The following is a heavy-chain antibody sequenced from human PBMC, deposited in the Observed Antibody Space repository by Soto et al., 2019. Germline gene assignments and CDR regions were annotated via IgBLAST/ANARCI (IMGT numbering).Heavy chain of an antibody. Sequence: EVKLLESGGALVQPGGSLRLSCAASGFNFFDHDMSWVRQAPGKGLEWVSSITVGGAQKDYGKSVKGRFTISRENSNDAFFLQMGSLQFKDTAIYYFAGLPGGGWQRFFDYWGQGTAVTVSS. V-gene: IGHV3-23*01. D-gene: IGHD5-12*01. CDR2: ITVGGAQK. CDR3: AGLPGGGWQRFFDY. CDR1: GFNFFDHD. J-gene: IGHJ4*02.